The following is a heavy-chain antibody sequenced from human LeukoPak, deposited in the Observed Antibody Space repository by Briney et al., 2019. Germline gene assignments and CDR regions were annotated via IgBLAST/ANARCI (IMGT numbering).Heavy chain of an antibody. CDR3: ARAIVFPRDREFDY. Sequence: TGGSLRLSCAASGFTFSSYAMSWVRQAPGKGLEWVSAISGSGGSTYYADSVKGRFTISRDNSKNTLYLQMNSLRAEDTAVYYCARAIVFPRDREFDYWGQGTLVTVSS. V-gene: IGHV3-23*01. D-gene: IGHD1-26*01. CDR1: GFTFSSYA. J-gene: IGHJ4*02. CDR2: ISGSGGST.